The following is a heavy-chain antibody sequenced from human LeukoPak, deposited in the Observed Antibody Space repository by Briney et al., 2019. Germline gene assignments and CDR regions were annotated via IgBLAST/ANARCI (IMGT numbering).Heavy chain of an antibody. J-gene: IGHJ3*02. D-gene: IGHD3-9*01. CDR1: GYTFTGYY. V-gene: IGHV1-2*02. Sequence: ASVKVSCKASGYTFTGYYMHWVRQAPGQGLEWMGLINPNSGGTNYAQKFQGRVTMTRDTSISTAYMELSRLRSDDTAVYYCARGVLPYFDWSEFDAFAIWGQGKMVTVSS. CDR3: ARGVLPYFDWSEFDAFAI. CDR2: INPNSGGT.